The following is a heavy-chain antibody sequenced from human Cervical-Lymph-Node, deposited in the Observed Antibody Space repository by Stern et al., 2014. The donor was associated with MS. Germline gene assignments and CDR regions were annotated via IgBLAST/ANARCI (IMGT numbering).Heavy chain of an antibody. V-gene: IGHV3-33*01. D-gene: IGHD6-13*01. CDR2: IWYDGSNP. J-gene: IGHJ4*02. CDR1: GVSFSRYA. Sequence: QVQLVQSGGGVVQPGRSLRVSCEASGVSFSRYAMHWVRQAPGKGLEWVALIWYDGSNPYYADSVTGRFTISRDNFKNTLYLQMNSLRAEDTAVYYCASAYSSSHYYFDYWGQGTLVTVSS. CDR3: ASAYSSSHYYFDY.